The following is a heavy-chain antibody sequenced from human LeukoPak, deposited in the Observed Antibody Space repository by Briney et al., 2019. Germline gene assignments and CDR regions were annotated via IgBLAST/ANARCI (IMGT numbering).Heavy chain of an antibody. V-gene: IGHV4-4*07. Sequence: SETLSLTCTVSGGSISSYYWSWIRQPAGKGLEWIGRIYTSGSTNYNPSLKSRVTMSVDTSKNQFSLKLSSVTAADTAVYYCARVSSNNWYNERGAFDIWGQGTMVTVSS. CDR1: GGSISSYY. D-gene: IGHD6-13*01. J-gene: IGHJ3*02. CDR2: IYTSGST. CDR3: ARVSSNNWYNERGAFDI.